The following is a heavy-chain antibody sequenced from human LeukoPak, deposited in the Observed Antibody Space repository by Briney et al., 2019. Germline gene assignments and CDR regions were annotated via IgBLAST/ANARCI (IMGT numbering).Heavy chain of an antibody. J-gene: IGHJ3*02. CDR3: ASLLIYGDYAFDI. CDR2: ISASGAET. Sequence: GGSQRLSCTASGFSFSRNTFNWVRQAPGKGLEWISTISASGAETFYADSVKGRFTISRDNSKNTLYLQMNSLRAEDTAVYYCASLLIYGDYAFDIWGQGTMVTVSS. CDR1: GFSFSRNT. V-gene: IGHV3-23*01. D-gene: IGHD4-17*01.